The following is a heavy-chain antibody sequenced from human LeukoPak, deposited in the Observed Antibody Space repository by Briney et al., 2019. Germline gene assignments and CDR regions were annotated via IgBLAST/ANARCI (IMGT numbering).Heavy chain of an antibody. Sequence: PGGSLRLSCAASGFTLSSYEMNWVRQAPGKGLEWVSYISSSGSTIYYADSVKGRFTISRDNAKNSLYLQMNSLRAEDTAVYYCARVVGKYYYYYYMDVWGKGTTVTVSS. D-gene: IGHD1-26*01. J-gene: IGHJ6*03. CDR2: ISSSGSTI. V-gene: IGHV3-48*03. CDR1: GFTLSSYE. CDR3: ARVVGKYYYYYYMDV.